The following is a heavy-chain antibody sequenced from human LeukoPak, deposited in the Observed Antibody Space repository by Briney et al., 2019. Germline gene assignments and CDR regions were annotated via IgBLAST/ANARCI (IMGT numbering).Heavy chain of an antibody. CDR2: IKPSGGDT. CDR3: ARDWSESGIAVADYFDY. V-gene: IGHV1-46*01. CDR1: GYTFTSYA. J-gene: IGHJ4*02. D-gene: IGHD6-19*01. Sequence: ASVKVSCKASGYTFTSYAMHWVRQAPGQGLEWMGIIKPSGGDTSFAQKFQARVTLTRDTSTSTVYMELSSLTSEDTAVYYCARDWSESGIAVADYFDYWGQGTLVTVSS.